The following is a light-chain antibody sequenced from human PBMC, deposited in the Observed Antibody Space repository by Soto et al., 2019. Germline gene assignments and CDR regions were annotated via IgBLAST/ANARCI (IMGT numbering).Light chain of an antibody. V-gene: IGKV3-11*01. CDR2: DAS. CDR1: QSVSSS. Sequence: ILVTQSPASLSASPGDRATLSCRASQSVSSSLPWYQQKPGQAPKLLIYDASSLATGIPSRFSGSGSGTDFTLTISSLKPEDFATYYCQQGNSFPRTFGQGTKVDNK. CDR3: QQGNSFPRT. J-gene: IGKJ1*01.